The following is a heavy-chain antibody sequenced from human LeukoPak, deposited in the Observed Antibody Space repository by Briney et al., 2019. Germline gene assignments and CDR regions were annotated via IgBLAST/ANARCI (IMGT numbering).Heavy chain of an antibody. J-gene: IGHJ4*02. CDR3: AREYGSITGTVDY. D-gene: IGHD1-7*01. Sequence: GGSLRLSCATSGFRFSDYAMTWIRQAPGKGLEWVSDISGSGGSTYYADSVNGRFTISRDSSKNTLFLQMNSLRAEDTAVYYCAREYGSITGTVDYWGQGTLVTVSS. CDR1: GFRFSDYA. CDR2: ISGSGGST. V-gene: IGHV3-23*01.